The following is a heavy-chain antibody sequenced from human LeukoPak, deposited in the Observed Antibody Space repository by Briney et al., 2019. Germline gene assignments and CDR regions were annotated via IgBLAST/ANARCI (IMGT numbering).Heavy chain of an antibody. Sequence: PGGSLRLSCAASGFTFSSYSMNWVRQAPGKGLEWASSISSSSSYIYYADSVKGRFTISRDNAKNSLYLQMNSLRAEDTAVYYCARGDGIAAAGRYYYYGMDVWGQGTTVTVSS. J-gene: IGHJ6*02. CDR2: ISSSSSYI. CDR3: ARGDGIAAAGRYYYYGMDV. V-gene: IGHV3-21*01. CDR1: GFTFSSYS. D-gene: IGHD6-13*01.